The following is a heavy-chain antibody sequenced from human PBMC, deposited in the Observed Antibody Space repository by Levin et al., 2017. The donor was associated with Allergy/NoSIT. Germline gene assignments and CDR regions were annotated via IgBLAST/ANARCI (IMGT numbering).Heavy chain of an antibody. Sequence: PSETLSLTCTVSGGSVSSGSYYWSWIRQPPGKGLEWIGYIYYSGSTNYNPSLKSRVTISVDTSKNQFSLKLSSVTAADTAVYYCARERNYYGSGSYYNLYYFDYWGQGTLVTVSS. CDR1: GGSVSSGSYY. J-gene: IGHJ4*02. CDR3: ARERNYYGSGSYYNLYYFDY. CDR2: IYYSGST. V-gene: IGHV4-61*01. D-gene: IGHD3-10*01.